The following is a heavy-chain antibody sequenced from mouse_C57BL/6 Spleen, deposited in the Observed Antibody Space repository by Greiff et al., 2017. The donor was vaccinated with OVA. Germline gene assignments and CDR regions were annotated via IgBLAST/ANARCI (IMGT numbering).Heavy chain of an antibody. V-gene: IGHV5-4*01. D-gene: IGHD1-1*01. CDR1: GFTFSSYA. CDR3: ARDGYYGSSLYFDY. CDR2: ISDGGSYT. Sequence: EVKVVESGGGLVKPGGSLKLSCAASGFTFSSYAMSWVRQTPEKRLEWVATISDGGSYTYYPDNVKGRFTISRDNAKNNLYLQMSHLKSDDTAMYYCARDGYYGSSLYFDYWGQGTTLPVSS. J-gene: IGHJ2*01.